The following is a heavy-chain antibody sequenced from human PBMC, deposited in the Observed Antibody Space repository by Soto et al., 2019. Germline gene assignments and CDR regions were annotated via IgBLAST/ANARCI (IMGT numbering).Heavy chain of an antibody. J-gene: IGHJ4*02. Sequence: SPKICSAASGFTVWRLVVDWVRQAPGKGLEWISYISSSGSTAYYASSVEGRFTISRDNANNSVYLQMDSLRAEDTALYYCTRAAWFPYLSFYWGQGALVTVSS. CDR2: ISSSGSTA. CDR3: TRAAWFPYLSFY. CDR1: GFTVWRLV. D-gene: IGHD3-10*01. V-gene: IGHV3-48*03.